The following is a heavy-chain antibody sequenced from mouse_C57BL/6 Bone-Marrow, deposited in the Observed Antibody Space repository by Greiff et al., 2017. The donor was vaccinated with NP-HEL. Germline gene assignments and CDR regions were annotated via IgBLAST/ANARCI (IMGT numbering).Heavy chain of an antibody. Sequence: QVQLQQSGPELVKPGASVKISCKASGYAFSSSWMNWVKQRPGKGLEWIGRIYPGDGDTNYNGKFKGKATLTVDKSSSTAYMQLSSLTSEDSAVYYCARSWYFDVWGTGTTVTVSS. CDR2: IYPGDGDT. V-gene: IGHV1-82*01. CDR1: GYAFSSSW. J-gene: IGHJ1*03. CDR3: ARSWYFDV.